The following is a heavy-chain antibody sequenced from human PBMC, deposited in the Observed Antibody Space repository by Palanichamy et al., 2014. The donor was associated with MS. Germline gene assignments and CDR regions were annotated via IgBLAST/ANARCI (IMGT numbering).Heavy chain of an antibody. CDR3: ASYVDSSGYYPFDY. J-gene: IGHJ4*02. CDR2: IYYSGST. V-gene: IGHV4-39*01. CDR1: GGSISSSSYY. Sequence: QLQLQESGPGLVKPSETLSPTCTVSGGSISSSSYYWGWIRQPPGKGLEWIGSIYYSGSTYYNPSLKSRVTISVDTSKNQFSLKLSSVTAADTAVYYCASYVDSSGYYPFDYWGQGTLVTVSS. D-gene: IGHD3-22*01.